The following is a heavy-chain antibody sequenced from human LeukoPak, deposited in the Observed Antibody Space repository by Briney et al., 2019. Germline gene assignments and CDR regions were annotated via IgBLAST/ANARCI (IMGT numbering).Heavy chain of an antibody. V-gene: IGHV3-48*03. J-gene: IGHJ6*04. Sequence: QSGGFLRLSCAASGFTFSSYEMNWVRQAPGKGLEWASYISSSGSTIYYADSVKGRFTISRDNAKNSLYLQMNSLRAEDTAVYYCAELGITMIGGVWGKGTTVTISS. CDR1: GFTFSSYE. D-gene: IGHD3-10*02. CDR2: ISSSGSTI. CDR3: AELGITMIGGV.